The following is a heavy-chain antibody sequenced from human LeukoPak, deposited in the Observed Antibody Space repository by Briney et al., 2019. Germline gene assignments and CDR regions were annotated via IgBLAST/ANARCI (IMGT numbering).Heavy chain of an antibody. V-gene: IGHV1-2*02. J-gene: IGHJ4*02. D-gene: IGHD3-16*01. CDR2: INLNNGGT. CDR1: GYTFTGYY. CDR3: AAALYFDYGTISDY. Sequence: ASVKASCKASGYTFTGYYMHWVRQAPGQGLQWMGWINLNNGGTRNAQKFQGRVTMTRDTSITTAYMELRRLRSDDTAVYYCAAALYFDYGTISDYWGQGTLVTVSS.